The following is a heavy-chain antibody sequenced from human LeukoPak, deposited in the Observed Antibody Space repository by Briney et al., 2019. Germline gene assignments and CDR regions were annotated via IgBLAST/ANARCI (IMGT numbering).Heavy chain of an antibody. D-gene: IGHD5-12*01. CDR1: TLSTNA. CDR2: IYYSGST. V-gene: IGHV4-39*01. J-gene: IGHJ4*02. CDR3: ARWLRSKGYFDY. Sequence: TLSTNAMSWVRQPPGKGLEWIGSIYYSGSTYYNPSLKSRVTISVDTSKNQFSLKLSSVTAADTAVYYCARWLRSKGYFDYWGQGTLVTVSS.